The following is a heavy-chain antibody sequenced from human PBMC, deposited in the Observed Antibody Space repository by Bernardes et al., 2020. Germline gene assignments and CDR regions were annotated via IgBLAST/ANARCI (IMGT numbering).Heavy chain of an antibody. D-gene: IGHD6-13*01. CDR3: ARVPDSSRLFAFDI. J-gene: IGHJ3*02. Sequence: SETLSLTCAVSGYSISNDYYWGWIRQPPGKGLEWIGSFSHSGSTYYNPSLKSRLTISVDTSKNQFSLKLSSVTAADTAVYFCARVPDSSRLFAFDIWGQGTMVTVSS. V-gene: IGHV4-38-2*01. CDR1: GYSISNDYY. CDR2: FSHSGST.